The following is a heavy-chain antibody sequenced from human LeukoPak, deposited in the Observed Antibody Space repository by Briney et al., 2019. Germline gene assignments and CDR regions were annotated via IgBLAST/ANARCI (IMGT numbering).Heavy chain of an antibody. Sequence: GGSLRLSCTASGFTFSSYGMHWVRQAPGKGLEWVAFIRYDGSNKYYADSVKGRFTISRDNSKNTLYLQMNSLRAEDTAVYYCAKVGSSAFDYWGQGTLVTVSS. CDR1: GFTFSSYG. V-gene: IGHV3-30*02. CDR2: IRYDGSNK. D-gene: IGHD6-6*01. CDR3: AKVGSSAFDY. J-gene: IGHJ4*02.